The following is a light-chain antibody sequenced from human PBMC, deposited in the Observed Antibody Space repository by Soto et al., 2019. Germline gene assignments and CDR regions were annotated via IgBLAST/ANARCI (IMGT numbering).Light chain of an antibody. Sequence: EIGLTQSPGTLSLSPGERATLSCGASQSVSSSYFAWYQQKPGQAPRLLIYGASSRAPGIPDRFSVSGSGTDLALTISRLEHDDFAVYILQHHVNSPPHTLGQGTKVDIK. CDR1: QSVSSSY. CDR3: QHHVNSPPHT. V-gene: IGKV3-20*01. CDR2: GAS. J-gene: IGKJ1*01.